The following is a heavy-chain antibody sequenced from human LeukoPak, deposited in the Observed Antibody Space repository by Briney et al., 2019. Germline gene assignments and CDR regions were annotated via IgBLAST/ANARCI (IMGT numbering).Heavy chain of an antibody. Sequence: GGSLRLSCTTSGFTFSNYWMYWVRQAPGKGLMWVSRIKSDGTGITYTDSVEGRFTISRDNARNTLYLQMNSLRDEDTAVYYCVRGQTIDYWGQGTLVTVSS. V-gene: IGHV3-74*01. J-gene: IGHJ4*02. CDR2: IKSDGTGI. D-gene: IGHD3-3*01. CDR3: VRGQTIDY. CDR1: GFTFSNYW.